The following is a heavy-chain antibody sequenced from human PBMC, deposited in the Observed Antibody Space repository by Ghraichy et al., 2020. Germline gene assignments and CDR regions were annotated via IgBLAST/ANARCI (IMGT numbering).Heavy chain of an antibody. Sequence: GGSLRLSCAASEFTFSSYWMNWVRQAPGKGLEWVAKIKRDGSEKHYVDSVKGRFTISRDNAQNSLYLQMNSLRAEDTAVYYCARGYSYGNYYYHGMDVWGQGTTVTVS. CDR3: ARGYSYGNYYYHGMDV. V-gene: IGHV3-7*01. CDR2: IKRDGSEK. D-gene: IGHD5-18*01. J-gene: IGHJ6*02. CDR1: EFTFSSYW.